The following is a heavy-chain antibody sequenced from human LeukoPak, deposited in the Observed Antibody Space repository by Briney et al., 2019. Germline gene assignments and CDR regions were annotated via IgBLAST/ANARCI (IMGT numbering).Heavy chain of an antibody. CDR2: IGTSGRYI. CDR1: GFTFSSYP. D-gene: IGHD1-7*01. V-gene: IGHV3-21*04. Sequence: GGSLRLSCAASGFTFSSYPLNWVRQAPGKGLEWVSSIGTSGRYIYYADSVKGRFTISRDNAKNSLYLQMNSLRAEDTALYYCARAGLYNWNYEGTTYFDFWGQGTLVTVSA. CDR3: ARAGLYNWNYEGTTYFDF. J-gene: IGHJ4*02.